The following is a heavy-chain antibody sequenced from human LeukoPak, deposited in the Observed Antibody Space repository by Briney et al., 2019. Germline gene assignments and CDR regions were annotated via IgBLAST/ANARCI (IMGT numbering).Heavy chain of an antibody. CDR3: AKVSASSWLGAFDI. CDR2: ISGDGGST. Sequence: GGSLRLSCAASGFTFDDYAMHWVRQAPGKGLEWVSLISGDGGSTYYADSVKGRFTISRDNSKNSLYLQMNSLRTEDTALYYCAKVSASSWLGAFDIWGQGTMVTVSS. D-gene: IGHD6-13*01. CDR1: GFTFDDYA. J-gene: IGHJ3*02. V-gene: IGHV3-43*02.